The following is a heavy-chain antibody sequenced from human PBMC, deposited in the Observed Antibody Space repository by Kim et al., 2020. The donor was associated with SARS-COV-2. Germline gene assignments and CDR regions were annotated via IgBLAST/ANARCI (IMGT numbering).Heavy chain of an antibody. CDR1: DDSLSSVSYY. D-gene: IGHD5-12*01. CDR2: IYSSGST. J-gene: IGHJ4*02. V-gene: IGHV4-61*02. CDR3: ARVGVAGYRGVDY. Sequence: SETLSLTCTVSDDSLSSVSYYWSWVRQPAGKGLEWIGRIYSSGSTNYNPSLKSRVTISIDTSKNQFSLKLTSVTAADTAVYYCARVGVAGYRGVDYWGQGTLVTVSS.